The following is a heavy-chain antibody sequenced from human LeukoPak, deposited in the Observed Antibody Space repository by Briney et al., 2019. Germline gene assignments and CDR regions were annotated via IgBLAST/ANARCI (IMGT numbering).Heavy chain of an antibody. CDR1: GGSISSYY. V-gene: IGHV4-59*08. D-gene: IGHD1-26*01. CDR2: IYYSGST. CDR3: ARQSGTYYRSLDY. Sequence: SETLSLTCTVSGGSISSYYWSWIRQPPGKGLEWIGYIYYSGSTNYNPSLKSRVTISVDTSKNQFSLKLSSVTAADTAVYYCARQSGTYYRSLDYWGQGTLVTVSS. J-gene: IGHJ4*02.